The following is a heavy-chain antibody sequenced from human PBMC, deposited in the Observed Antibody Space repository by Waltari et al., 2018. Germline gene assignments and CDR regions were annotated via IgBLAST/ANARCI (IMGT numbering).Heavy chain of an antibody. CDR2: ISPDGSFT. CDR1: GITFSSSC. CDR3: TRGITKAFDP. Sequence: EVQLVESGGDLLQPGGYLRLSWPASGITFSSSCMLWVRQTPGTGLEWVSHISPDGSFTGYADSVRGRFTISRDNAKSMLYLQMNSLRADDTAVYYCTRGITKAFDPWGQGTLVTVSS. D-gene: IGHD1-20*01. V-gene: IGHV3-74*01. J-gene: IGHJ5*02.